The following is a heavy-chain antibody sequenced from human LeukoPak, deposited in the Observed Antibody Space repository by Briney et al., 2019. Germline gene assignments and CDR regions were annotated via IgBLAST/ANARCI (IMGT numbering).Heavy chain of an antibody. J-gene: IGHJ4*02. CDR1: GYTFTGYY. Sequence: ASVKVSCKASGYTFTGYYIQWMRQAPGQGLEWMGWITPNSDGTNYAQKFQGRVTMTSDTSIRTVYMELSRLTSDDTAVYYCARRAIQSGAYYFDYWGQGTLVTVSS. CDR3: ARRAIQSGAYYFDY. V-gene: IGHV1-2*02. CDR2: ITPNSDGT. D-gene: IGHD3-10*01.